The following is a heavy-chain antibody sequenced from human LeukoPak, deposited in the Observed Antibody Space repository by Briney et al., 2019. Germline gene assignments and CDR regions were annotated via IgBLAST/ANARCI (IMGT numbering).Heavy chain of an antibody. CDR2: IIPIFGTA. D-gene: IGHD3-3*01. J-gene: IGHJ4*02. Sequence: ASVKVSCKASGGTFSSYAISWVRQAPGQGLEWMGGIIPIFGTANYAQKFQGRVTITADESTSTAYMELSSLRSEDTAVYYCARERPTVGHTIFGVVYKYYFDHWGQGTLVNVS. V-gene: IGHV1-69*13. CDR3: ARERPTVGHTIFGVVYKYYFDH. CDR1: GGTFSSYA.